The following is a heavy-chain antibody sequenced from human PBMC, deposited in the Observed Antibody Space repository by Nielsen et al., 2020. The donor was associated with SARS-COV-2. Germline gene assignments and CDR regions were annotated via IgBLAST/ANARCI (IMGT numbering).Heavy chain of an antibody. J-gene: IGHJ3*02. CDR1: GFTFDDYG. D-gene: IGHD6-13*01. CDR2: INWNGGST. V-gene: IGHV3-20*04. Sequence: GGSLRLSCAASGFTFDDYGMSWVRQAPGKGLEWVSGINWNGGSTGYADSVKGRFTISRDNAKNSLYLQMNSLRAEDTAVYFCARVNPVSDSWFDALDIWGQGTMVTVSS. CDR3: ARVNPVSDSWFDALDI.